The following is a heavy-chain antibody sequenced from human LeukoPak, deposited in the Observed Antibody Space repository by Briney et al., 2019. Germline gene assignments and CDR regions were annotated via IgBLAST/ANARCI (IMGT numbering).Heavy chain of an antibody. CDR1: QFTFNGSW. Sequence: PGGSLRLSCADSQFTFNGSWMNWVRQAPGKGLERVANMDPTGSQKRYVDSVKGRFTISKNNPGTSLYLDMHSLRAEDTAIYYCAIWTSGNYWGQGTLVTVSS. CDR2: MDPTGSQK. V-gene: IGHV3-7*01. D-gene: IGHD1-1*01. J-gene: IGHJ4*02. CDR3: AIWTSGNY.